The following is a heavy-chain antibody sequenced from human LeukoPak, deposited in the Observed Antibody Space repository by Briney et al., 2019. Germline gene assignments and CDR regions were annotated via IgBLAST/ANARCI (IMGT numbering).Heavy chain of an antibody. CDR1: GFTFSSYS. Sequence: GGSLRLSCAASGFTFSSYSMNWVRQAPGKGLEWVSSISSSSSYIYYADSVKGRFTISRDNAKNSLYLQMNSLRAEDTALYYCAKGRPEDVPDAFDIWGQGTMVTVSS. V-gene: IGHV3-21*04. CDR2: ISSSSSYI. D-gene: IGHD3-10*02. J-gene: IGHJ3*02. CDR3: AKGRPEDVPDAFDI.